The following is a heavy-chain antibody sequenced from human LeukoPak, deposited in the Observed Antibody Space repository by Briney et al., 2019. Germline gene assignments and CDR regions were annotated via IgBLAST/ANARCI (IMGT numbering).Heavy chain of an antibody. J-gene: IGHJ4*02. V-gene: IGHV1-69*13. CDR2: IIPIFGTA. Sequence: GASVKVSCKASGGTFSSYAISWVRQAPGQGLEWMGGIIPIFGTANYAQKFQGRVTITADESTSTAYMELSSLRSEDTAVYYCARGGPVPAATGADYWGQGTLVTVSS. CDR1: GGTFSSYA. CDR3: ARGGPVPAATGADY. D-gene: IGHD2-2*01.